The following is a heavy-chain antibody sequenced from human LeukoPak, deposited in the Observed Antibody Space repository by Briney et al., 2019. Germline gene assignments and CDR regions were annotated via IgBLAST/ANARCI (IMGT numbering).Heavy chain of an antibody. CDR1: GYTFTGYY. CDR3: ARYYYDSSGYYPRVDY. V-gene: IGHV1-2*06. CDR2: INPNSGGT. D-gene: IGHD3-22*01. J-gene: IGHJ4*02. Sequence: GASVKVSCKASGYTFTGYYMHWVRQAPGQGLEWMGRINPNSGGTNYAQKFQGRVTMTRDTSISTAYMELSRLRSDDTAVYYCARYYYDSSGYYPRVDYWGQGTLVTVSS.